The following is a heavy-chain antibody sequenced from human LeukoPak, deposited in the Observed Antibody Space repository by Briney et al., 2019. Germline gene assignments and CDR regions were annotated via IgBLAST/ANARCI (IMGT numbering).Heavy chain of an antibody. CDR1: GFTFSDYY. CDR2: ISSSSSYT. V-gene: IGHV3-11*05. D-gene: IGHD1-14*01. J-gene: IGHJ4*02. Sequence: PGGSLRLSCAASGFTFSDYYMSWIRQAPGKGLEWVSYISSSSSYTNYADSVKGRFTISRDNAKNSLYLQMNSLRAEDTAVYYCAREAPGTYWGGMRYFDYWGQGTLVTVSS. CDR3: AREAPGTYWGGMRYFDY.